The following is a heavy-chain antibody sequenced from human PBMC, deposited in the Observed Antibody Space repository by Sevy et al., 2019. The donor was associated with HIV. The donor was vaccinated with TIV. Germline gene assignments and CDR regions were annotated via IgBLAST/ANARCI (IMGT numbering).Heavy chain of an antibody. CDR1: AFTFSKAW. V-gene: IGHV3-15*01. J-gene: IGHJ4*02. CDR2: IKSKTDGGTT. D-gene: IGHD4-17*01. Sequence: GSLRLSCGASAFTFSKAWMSWVRQAPGKGLEWVGRIKSKTDGGTTDYAAPVKDRFTISRDDSKNTLYLQMNSLKTEDTAVYYCTTEADYGDYAFDYWGQGTLVTVSS. CDR3: TTEADYGDYAFDY.